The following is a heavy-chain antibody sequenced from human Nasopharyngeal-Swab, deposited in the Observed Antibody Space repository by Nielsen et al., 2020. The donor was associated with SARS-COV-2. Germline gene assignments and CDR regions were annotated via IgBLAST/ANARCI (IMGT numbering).Heavy chain of an antibody. D-gene: IGHD6-6*01. J-gene: IGHJ6*02. CDR1: GYTFTSYG. CDR2: ISAYNGNT. Sequence: SVKVSCKASGYTFTSYGISRVRQAPGQGLEWMGWISAYNGNTNYAQKLQGRVTMTTDTSTSTAYMELRSLRSDDTAVYYCAREKQARLNDYYYYGMDVWGQGTTVTVSS. CDR3: AREKQARLNDYYYYGMDV. V-gene: IGHV1-18*01.